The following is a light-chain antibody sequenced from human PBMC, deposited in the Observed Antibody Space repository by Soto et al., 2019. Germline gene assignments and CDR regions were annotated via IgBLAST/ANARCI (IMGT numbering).Light chain of an antibody. V-gene: IGKV3-15*01. CDR2: RAS. CDR3: QQYNNWPGT. CDR1: QSVISN. J-gene: IGKJ1*01. Sequence: EIVLTQSPGTLSLSPGERATLSCRSSQSVISNLAWYQQKPGQAPSLLIQRASTRSTGIPARFSGSGSGTEFTLTISSLQSEDFAVYFCQQYNNWPGTFGQGTKVDIK.